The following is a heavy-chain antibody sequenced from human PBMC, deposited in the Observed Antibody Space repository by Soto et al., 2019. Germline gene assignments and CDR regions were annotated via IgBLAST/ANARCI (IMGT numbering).Heavy chain of an antibody. CDR1: GGTFSSYA. J-gene: IGHJ6*02. Sequence: SVKVSCKASGGTFSSYAISWVRQAPGQGLKWWGGIIPIFGTANYAQKFQGRVTITADESTSTAYMELSSLRSEDTAVYYCARVFVSGSIPASDYYYYYGMDVWGQGTTVTVSS. CDR2: IIPIFGTA. V-gene: IGHV1-69*13. CDR3: ARVFVSGSIPASDYYYYYGMDV. D-gene: IGHD1-26*01.